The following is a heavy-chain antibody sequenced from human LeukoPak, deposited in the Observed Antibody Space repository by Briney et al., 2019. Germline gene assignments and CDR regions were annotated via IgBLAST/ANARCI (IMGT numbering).Heavy chain of an antibody. CDR1: GYTFTSYG. J-gene: IGHJ6*03. V-gene: IGHV1-18*01. Sequence: ASVKVSCKASGYTFTSYGVSWVRQAPGQGLEWMGWISAYNGNTNYAQKLQGRVTMTTDTSTSTAYMELRSLRSDDTAVYYCARARRPMTTVRYYYMDVWGKGTTVTVSS. D-gene: IGHD4-11*01. CDR3: ARARRPMTTVRYYYMDV. CDR2: ISAYNGNT.